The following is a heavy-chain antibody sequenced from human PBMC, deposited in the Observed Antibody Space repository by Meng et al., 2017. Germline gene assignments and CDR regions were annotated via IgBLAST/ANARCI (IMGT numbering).Heavy chain of an antibody. D-gene: IGHD2-2*01. CDR2: ISYDGSNK. V-gene: IGHV3-30*01. CDR1: GFTFSSYA. J-gene: IGHJ4*02. Sequence: GESLKISCAASGFTFSSYAMHWVRQAPGKGLEWVAVISYDGSNKYYADSVKGRFTISRDNSKNTLYLQMNSLRAEDTAVYYCARDYQKKFDYWGQGTLVTAPQ. CDR3: ARDYQKKFDY.